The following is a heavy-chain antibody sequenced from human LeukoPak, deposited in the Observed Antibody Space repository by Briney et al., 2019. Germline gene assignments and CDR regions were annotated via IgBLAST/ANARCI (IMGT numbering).Heavy chain of an antibody. CDR1: GGSISSYY. D-gene: IGHD3-10*01. V-gene: IGHV4-59*01. J-gene: IGHJ3*02. CDR2: IYYSGST. Sequence: PSETLSLTCTVSGGSISSYYWSWIRQPPGKGLEWIGYIYYSGSTNYNPSLKSRVTISVDTSKSQFSLKLNSVTAADTAVYYCARDLWFGEPLGAFDIWGQGTMVTVSS. CDR3: ARDLWFGEPLGAFDI.